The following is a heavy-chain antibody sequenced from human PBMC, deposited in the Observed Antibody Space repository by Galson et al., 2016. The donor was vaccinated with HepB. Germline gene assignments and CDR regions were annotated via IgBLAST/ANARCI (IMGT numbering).Heavy chain of an antibody. CDR2: INNLGSEQ. CDR3: ATYYRRFEE. V-gene: IGHV3-7*01. CDR1: RFSFGSTW. Sequence: SLRLSCAVSRFSFGSTWRGWVRQAPGNPLEWVANINNLGSEQFSVDSAKGRFTISRDNTKKTVYLEMNSLRPDDTAVYYCATYYRRFEEWGQGTLVTVSS. J-gene: IGHJ4*02. D-gene: IGHD3-10*01.